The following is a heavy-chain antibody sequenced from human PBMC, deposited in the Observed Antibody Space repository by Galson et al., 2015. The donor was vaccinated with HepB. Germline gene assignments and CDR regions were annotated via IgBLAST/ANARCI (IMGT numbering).Heavy chain of an antibody. J-gene: IGHJ4*02. D-gene: IGHD2-15*01. CDR1: GFSFSYYW. Sequence: SLRLSCAASGFSFSYYWMSWVRQAPGKGLEWVANIKQDGSEKYYVDSVKGRLTISRDNAKNSLYLQMNSLRAEDTAVYYCARSRGCGDGSCDNFDYWGQGTLVTVSS. CDR3: ARSRGCGDGSCDNFDY. CDR2: IKQDGSEK. V-gene: IGHV3-7*01.